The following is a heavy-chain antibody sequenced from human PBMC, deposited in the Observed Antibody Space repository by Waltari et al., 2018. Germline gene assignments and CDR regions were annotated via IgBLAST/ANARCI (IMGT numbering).Heavy chain of an antibody. V-gene: IGHV4-4*02. J-gene: IGHJ3*02. D-gene: IGHD5-12*01. CDR1: GFTFSSYA. CDR2: SDLVGGT. Sequence: VQLVESGGGLVQPGGSLRISCAASGFTFSSYAMGWVRRAPGKGLEWIVESDLVGGTNNNPSLQSRITISVATSNSQFSPKLSSVTAADTAVYYCARDRGLRRLSTFEIWGQGTMVTVSS. CDR3: ARDRGLRRLSTFEI.